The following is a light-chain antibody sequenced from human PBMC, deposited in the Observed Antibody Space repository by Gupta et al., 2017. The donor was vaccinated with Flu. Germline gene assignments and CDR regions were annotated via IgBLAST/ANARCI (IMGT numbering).Light chain of an antibody. Sequence: SYMLTQLPSVFMAPGQTARFTCEGDNVGLKSVHWFQQKPGQAPVLVVYDDRARPSGIPERFSGSKSGNTASLTISGVEAGDEADYYCQVWDSNSDHYVFGTGTKVTVL. CDR1: NVGLKS. V-gene: IGLV3-21*02. J-gene: IGLJ1*01. CDR3: QVWDSNSDHYV. CDR2: DDR.